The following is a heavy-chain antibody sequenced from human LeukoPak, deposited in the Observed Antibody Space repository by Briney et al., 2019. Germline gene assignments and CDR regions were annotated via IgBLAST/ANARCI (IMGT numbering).Heavy chain of an antibody. CDR2: ISYDGSNK. J-gene: IGHJ3*02. CDR3: AKSYQSGNDAFDI. Sequence: GGSLRLSCAASGFTFSSYGMHWVRQAPGKVLEWVAVISYDGSNKYYADSVKGRFTISRDNSKNTLYLQMNSLRAEDTAVYYCAKSYQSGNDAFDIWGQGTMVTVSS. CDR1: GFTFSSYG. V-gene: IGHV3-30*18. D-gene: IGHD3-16*02.